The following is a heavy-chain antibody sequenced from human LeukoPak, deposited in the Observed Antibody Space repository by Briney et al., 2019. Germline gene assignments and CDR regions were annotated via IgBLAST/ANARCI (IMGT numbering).Heavy chain of an antibody. Sequence: GGSLRLSCAASGFTVSSSYMNWVRQAPGKGLEWVSLIYSGGGTYYADSVKGRFTISRDNSKNTLYLQMNSLRAEGTAVYYCARDIGDTAMAHDYWGQGTLVTVSS. V-gene: IGHV3-66*01. CDR3: ARDIGDTAMAHDY. J-gene: IGHJ4*02. CDR1: GFTVSSSY. D-gene: IGHD5-18*01. CDR2: IYSGGGT.